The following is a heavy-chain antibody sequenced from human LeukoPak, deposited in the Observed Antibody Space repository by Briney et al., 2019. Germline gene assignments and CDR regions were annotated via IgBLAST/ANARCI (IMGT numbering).Heavy chain of an antibody. CDR2: FFYSGTT. V-gene: IGHV4-39*07. CDR3: ARDAITIFGVVINWFDS. D-gene: IGHD3-3*01. CDR1: GDSITSTSYY. J-gene: IGHJ5*01. Sequence: PSETLSLTCSVSGDSITSTSYYWAWIRQPPGKGLEWVGSFFYSGTTHYTPSLRSRVSISVDTAKNQSSLKLSSVTAADTAVYYCARDAITIFGVVINWFDSWGPGTLVTVSS.